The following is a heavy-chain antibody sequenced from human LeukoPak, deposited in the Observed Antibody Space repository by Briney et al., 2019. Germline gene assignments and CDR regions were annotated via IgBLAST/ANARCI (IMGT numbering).Heavy chain of an antibody. CDR3: ARGEVIAKY. D-gene: IGHD2/OR15-2a*01. CDR1: GGSFSGYF. Sequence: SETLSLTCAVYGGSFSGYFWSWIRQPPGKGLEWIGDINHNGGTNYNPSLKSRVTISVDTSKNQFSLKMSSVTAADTAVYYCARGEVIAKYWGQGTLVTVSS. CDR2: INHNGGT. V-gene: IGHV4-34*01. J-gene: IGHJ4*02.